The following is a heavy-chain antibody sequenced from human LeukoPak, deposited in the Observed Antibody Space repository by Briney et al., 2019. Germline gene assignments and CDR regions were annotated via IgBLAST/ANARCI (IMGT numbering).Heavy chain of an antibody. CDR3: ARVRYYGSGGVEN. V-gene: IGHV3-11*01. D-gene: IGHD3-10*01. CDR1: GFTFSDYY. Sequence: GGSLRLSCAASGFTFSDYYMSWIRQAPGKGLEWVSYISSSGSTIYYADSVKGRFTIFRDNAKNPLYLQMNSLRAEDTAVYYCARVRYYGSGGVENWGQGTLVTVSS. J-gene: IGHJ4*02. CDR2: ISSSGSTI.